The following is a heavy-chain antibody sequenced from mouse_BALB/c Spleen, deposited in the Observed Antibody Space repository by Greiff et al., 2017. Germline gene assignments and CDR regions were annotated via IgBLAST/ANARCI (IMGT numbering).Heavy chain of an antibody. D-gene: IGHD1-1*01. V-gene: IGHV5-6-5*01. CDR1: GFTFSSYA. J-gene: IGHJ4*01. CDR3: ARGPNYYGRTMDY. Sequence: EVNLVESGGGLVKPGGSLKISCAASGFTFSSYAMSWVRQTPEKRLEWVASISSGGSTYYPDSVKGRFTISRDNARNILYRQMSSLRSEDTAMYYWARGPNYYGRTMDYWGQGTSVTVSS. CDR2: ISSGGST.